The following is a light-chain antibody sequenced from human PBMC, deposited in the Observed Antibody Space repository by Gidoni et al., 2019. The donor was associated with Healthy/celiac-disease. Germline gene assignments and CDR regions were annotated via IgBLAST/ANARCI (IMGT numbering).Light chain of an antibody. CDR2: DAS. J-gene: IGKJ2*01. CDR1: QSVSSY. Sequence: IVFAPSPATLSLSPGETATLPCRAIQSVSSYLAWYQQKPGPAPRLLISDASNRATGIPARCSGSGSGTDFTLTISSLEPEDFAVYYCQQRSNWPPYTFGQGTKLEIK. V-gene: IGKV3-11*01. CDR3: QQRSNWPPYT.